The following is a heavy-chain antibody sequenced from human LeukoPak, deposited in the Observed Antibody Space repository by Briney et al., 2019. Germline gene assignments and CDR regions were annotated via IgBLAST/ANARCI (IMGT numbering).Heavy chain of an antibody. V-gene: IGHV4-34*01. CDR3: ARGPASGSNFAWFDP. CDR1: GGSLSNYY. J-gene: IGHJ5*02. Sequence: SETLSLTCAVYGGSLSNYYWSWIRQPPGKGLEWIGEINHSGSTNYNPSLKSRVTISVDMSKNQFSLELSSVTAADTAVYYCARGPASGSNFAWFDPWGQGTLATVSS. D-gene: IGHD3-10*01. CDR2: INHSGST.